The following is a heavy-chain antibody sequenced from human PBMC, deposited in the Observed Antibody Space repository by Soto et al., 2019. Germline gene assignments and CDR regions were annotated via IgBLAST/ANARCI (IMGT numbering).Heavy chain of an antibody. CDR1: GFTFSSYW. CDR3: AREYAFLEWLLKENYYYYGMDV. D-gene: IGHD3-3*02. CDR2: IKQDGSEK. J-gene: IGHJ6*02. V-gene: IGHV3-7*01. Sequence: GGSLRLSCAASGFTFSSYWMTWVRQAPGKGLEWVANIKQDGSEKYYVDPVKGRFTISRDNAKNSLYLQMNSLRAEDSAVYYCAREYAFLEWLLKENYYYYGMDVWGQGPRVTVSS.